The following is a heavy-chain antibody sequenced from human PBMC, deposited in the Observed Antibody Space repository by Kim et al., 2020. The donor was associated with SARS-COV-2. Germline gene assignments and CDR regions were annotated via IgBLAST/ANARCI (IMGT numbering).Heavy chain of an antibody. CDR1: GFTFSSYS. J-gene: IGHJ4*02. V-gene: IGHV3-21*04. Sequence: GGSLRLSCAASGFTFSSYSMNWVRQAPGKGLEWVSSISSSSSYIYYADSVKGRFTISRDNAKNSLYLQMNSLRAEDTAVYYCARDGTTGTTQHYWGQGTLVTVSS. CDR2: ISSSSSYI. D-gene: IGHD1-1*01. CDR3: ARDGTTGTTQHY.